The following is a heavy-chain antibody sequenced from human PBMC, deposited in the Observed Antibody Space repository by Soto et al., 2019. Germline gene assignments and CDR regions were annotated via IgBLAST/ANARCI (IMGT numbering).Heavy chain of an antibody. CDR1: GFTLSSYG. CDR3: AKERINCSSTSCYYYYYGMDV. CDR2: ISYDGSNK. V-gene: IGHV3-30*18. Sequence: GGSLTLSCAASGFTLSSYGMHWVRQAQGKGLEWVAVISYDGSNKYYADSVKGRFTISRDNSKNTLYLQMNSLRVEDTAVYYCAKERINCSSTSCYYYYYGMDVWGQGTTVTVSS. J-gene: IGHJ6*02. D-gene: IGHD2-2*01.